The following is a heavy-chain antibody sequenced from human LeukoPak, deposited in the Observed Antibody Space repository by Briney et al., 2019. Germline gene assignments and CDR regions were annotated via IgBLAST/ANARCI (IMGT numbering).Heavy chain of an antibody. CDR1: GFTFSSYA. V-gene: IGHV3-23*01. J-gene: IGHJ4*02. CDR2: ISGSGGST. CDR3: AKAEYYYDSSGYYYFDY. Sequence: GGSLRLSCAASGFTFSSYAMSWVRQAPGKGLEWVSAISGSGGSTYYADSVKGRFTISSDNSKNTLYLQMNSLRAEDTAVYYCAKAEYYYDSSGYYYFDYWGQGTLVTVSS. D-gene: IGHD3-22*01.